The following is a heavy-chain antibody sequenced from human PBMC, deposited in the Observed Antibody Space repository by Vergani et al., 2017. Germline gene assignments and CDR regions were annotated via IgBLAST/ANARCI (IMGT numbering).Heavy chain of an antibody. D-gene: IGHD5-24*01. Sequence: VQLVESGGGLVQPGGSLRLSCTPPSFKLGDYGMHWVRQAPGRGLEWVSMTWYEGNNNYYADSVKGRFTISKDISKNTLYLQMNSLRGNDTAVYYCARGTRDTPSSLDYWGQGTLVTVSS. J-gene: IGHJ4*02. CDR2: TWYEGNNN. CDR3: ARGTRDTPSSLDY. V-gene: IGHV3-33*01. CDR1: SFKLGDYG.